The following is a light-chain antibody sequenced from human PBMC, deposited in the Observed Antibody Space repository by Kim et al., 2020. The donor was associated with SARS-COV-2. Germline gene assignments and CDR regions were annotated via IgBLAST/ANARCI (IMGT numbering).Light chain of an antibody. CDR2: QDS. CDR3: QAWDSSTVGWV. J-gene: IGLJ3*02. CDR1: KLGDKY. V-gene: IGLV3-1*01. Sequence: SYELTQPPSVSVSPGQTASITCSGDKLGDKYACWYQQKPGQSPVLVIYQDSKRPSGIPERFSGPNSGNTATLTISGTQAMDEADYYCQAWDSSTVGWVFG.